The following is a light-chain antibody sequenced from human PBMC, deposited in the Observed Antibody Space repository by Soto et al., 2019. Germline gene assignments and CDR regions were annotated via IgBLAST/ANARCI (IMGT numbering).Light chain of an antibody. J-gene: IGLJ1*01. CDR1: SSNIGAGYD. CDR3: QSYDSSLSGYV. CDR2: GNS. Sequence: QSVLTQPPSVSGAPGQRVTISCTGSSSNIGAGYDVHWYQQLPGTAPKLLIYGNSNRPSGVPDRFSCSKSGTSASLAITGLQAADEADYYCQSYDSSLSGYVFGTGTKLTVL. V-gene: IGLV1-40*01.